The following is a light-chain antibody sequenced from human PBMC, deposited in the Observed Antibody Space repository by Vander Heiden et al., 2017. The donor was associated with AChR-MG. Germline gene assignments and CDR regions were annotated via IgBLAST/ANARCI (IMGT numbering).Light chain of an antibody. CDR2: NTD. CDR3: ASWDDKLDGV. J-gene: IGLJ3*02. Sequence: QSVLTQAPSTSGTAGQRVTISCSGSTSNIGTNAVAWYQQLPGTAPKLLIYNTDQRPSGVPDRFSGSKSGTSASLAISGLQSEDEADYYCASWDDKLDGVFGGGTKLTVL. V-gene: IGLV1-44*01. CDR1: TSNIGTNA.